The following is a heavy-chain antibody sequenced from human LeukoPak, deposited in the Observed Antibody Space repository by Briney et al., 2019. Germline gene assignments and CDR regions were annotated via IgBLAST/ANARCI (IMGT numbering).Heavy chain of an antibody. CDR1: GYTFPSYF. CDR2: INPTGGST. CDR3: ARDSAVVTAAGDY. Sequence: ASVKVSCKASGYTFPSYFMHWVRQAPGQGLEWMGIINPTGGSTTYAQKFQGRVTMTRDTSTSTVYMELSSLRSDDTAVYYCARDSAVVTAAGDYWGQGTLVTVSS. J-gene: IGHJ4*02. V-gene: IGHV1-46*01. D-gene: IGHD4-23*01.